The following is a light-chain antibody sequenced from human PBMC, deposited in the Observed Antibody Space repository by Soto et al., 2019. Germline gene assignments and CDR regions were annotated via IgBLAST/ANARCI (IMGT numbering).Light chain of an antibody. CDR2: GAS. Sequence: EIVLTQSPGALSLSPGERATLSCRASQSVSGSSLAWYQQRSGQAPRLLIYGASTRATGIPDRFSGSGSGTDFTLTISRLEPEDCAVYYCQQYDNSPITFGQGTRLEI. CDR1: QSVSGSS. CDR3: QQYDNSPIT. J-gene: IGKJ5*01. V-gene: IGKV3-20*01.